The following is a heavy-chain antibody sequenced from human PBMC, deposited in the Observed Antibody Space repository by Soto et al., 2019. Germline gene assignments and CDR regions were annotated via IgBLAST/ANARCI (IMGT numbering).Heavy chain of an antibody. D-gene: IGHD1-26*01. V-gene: IGHV4-39*01. Sequence: SEPLSLTRTVSGGSLSSSSYYWGCIRPPPVKGLEWIGSIYYSGSTYYNPSLQSRVTISVDTSKNQFSLKLGSVTAADTAVYYCGKPLPAGWFDHWGQGTVDNV. J-gene: IGHJ5*02. CDR3: GKPLPAGWFDH. CDR1: GGSLSSSSYY. CDR2: IYYSGST.